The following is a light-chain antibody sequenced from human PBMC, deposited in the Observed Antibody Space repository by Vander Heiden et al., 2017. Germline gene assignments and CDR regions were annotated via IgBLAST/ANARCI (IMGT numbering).Light chain of an antibody. CDR3: TSYAGSNNWV. CDR1: GSDVGNYNF. Sequence: QSALTQPPSAPGSPGPSVSISCTGTGSDVGNYNFVSWYQQHPGKAPKLIIYEVSKRPSGVPHRFSGSKSGNTASLTVSGLQAEDEADYYCTSYAGSNNWVFGGGTKLTVL. CDR2: EVS. V-gene: IGLV2-8*01. J-gene: IGLJ3*02.